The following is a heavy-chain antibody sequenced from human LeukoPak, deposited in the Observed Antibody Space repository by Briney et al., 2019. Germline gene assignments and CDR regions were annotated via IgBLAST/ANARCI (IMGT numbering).Heavy chain of an antibody. CDR3: ARVPYRSSSSGFIDY. V-gene: IGHV1-69*13. CDR2: IIPIFGTA. CDR1: GGTSSSYA. D-gene: IGHD6-6*01. Sequence: ASVKVSCKASGGTSSSYAISWVRQAPGQGLEWMGGIIPIFGTANYAQKFQGRVTITADESTSTAYMELSSLRSEDTAVYYCARVPYRSSSSGFIDYWGQGTLVTVSS. J-gene: IGHJ4*02.